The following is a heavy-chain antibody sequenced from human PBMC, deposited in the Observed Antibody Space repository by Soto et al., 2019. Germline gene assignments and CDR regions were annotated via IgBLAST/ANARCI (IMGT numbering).Heavy chain of an antibody. CDR1: GGSISSSSYY. CDR3: ARGSTAAGSVCLSGLCNWFDP. D-gene: IGHD6-13*01. V-gene: IGHV4-39*07. CDR2: IYYSGST. J-gene: IGHJ5*02. Sequence: SETLSLTCTVSGGSISSSSYYWGWIRQPPGKGLEWIGSIYYSGSTYYNPSLKSRVTISVDTSKNQFSLKLSSVTAADTAVYYCARGSTAAGSVCLSGLCNWFDPWGQGTLVTVSS.